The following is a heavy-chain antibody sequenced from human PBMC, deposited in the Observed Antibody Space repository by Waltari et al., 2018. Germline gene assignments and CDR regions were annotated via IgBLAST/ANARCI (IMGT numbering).Heavy chain of an antibody. CDR1: GFTVSSNY. V-gene: IGHV3-53*01. CDR3: ARSGITMVQGVYFDL. Sequence: EVQLVESGGGLIQPGGSLRLPCAASGFTVSSNYMSWVRQAPGKGLEWVSVIYSDGSTYYADSVKCRFTISRDNSKNTLYLQMNSLRAEDTAVYYCARSGITMVQGVYFDLWGRGTLVTVSS. CDR2: IYSDGST. D-gene: IGHD3-10*01. J-gene: IGHJ2*01.